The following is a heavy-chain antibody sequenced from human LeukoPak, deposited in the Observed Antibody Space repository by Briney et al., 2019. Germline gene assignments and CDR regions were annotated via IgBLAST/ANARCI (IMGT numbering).Heavy chain of an antibody. Sequence: GGSLRLSSAASGFTFSSYGMHWVRQAQGKGLEGGAVLWFDGGNKYYADSVKGRFTIYRDNTKNTLCLQMNNLRAEDTAVDYCAKALTTITGGYYYYYMDGWGKGTTVTVSS. CDR3: AKALTTITGGYYYYYMDG. CDR1: GFTFSSYG. J-gene: IGHJ6*03. V-gene: IGHV3-33*06. D-gene: IGHD4-17*01. CDR2: LWFDGGNK.